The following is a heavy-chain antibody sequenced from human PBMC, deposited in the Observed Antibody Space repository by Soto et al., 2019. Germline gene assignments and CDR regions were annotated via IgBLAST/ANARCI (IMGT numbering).Heavy chain of an antibody. D-gene: IGHD6-19*01. CDR3: ARTVGGWYRYYFDY. J-gene: IGHJ4*02. V-gene: IGHV1-18*01. CDR1: GYTLTSYD. Sequence: ASVKVCCKASGYTLTSYDIRWVRQATGQGLEWMGWISANNGNTGYAQKLQGRVTMTTDTSTSTAYMELRSLRSDDTAVYYCARTVGGWYRYYFDYWGQGTLVTAS. CDR2: ISANNGNT.